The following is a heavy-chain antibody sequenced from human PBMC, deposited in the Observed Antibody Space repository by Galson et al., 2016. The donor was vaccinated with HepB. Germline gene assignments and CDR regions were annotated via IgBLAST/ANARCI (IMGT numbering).Heavy chain of an antibody. D-gene: IGHD3-10*01. CDR1: GFSFGDTA. Sequence: SLRLSCAASGFSFGDTAMSWFRQAPGKGLEWVGFIRSKAYGGTTEYAASVKGRFIISRDNSKNTLYLQMNSLRGEDTAIYYCAKRRVRDYYFDYWGQGTLVTVSS. CDR2: IRSKAYGGTT. CDR3: AKRRVRDYYFDY. J-gene: IGHJ4*02. V-gene: IGHV3-49*03.